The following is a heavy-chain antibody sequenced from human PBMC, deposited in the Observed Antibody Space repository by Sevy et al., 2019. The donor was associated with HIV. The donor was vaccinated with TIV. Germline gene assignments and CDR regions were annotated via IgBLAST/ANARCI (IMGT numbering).Heavy chain of an antibody. CDR1: GCTFSSYA. V-gene: IGHV3-23*01. J-gene: IGHJ4*02. Sequence: GGSLRLSCAASGCTFSSYAMSWVRQAPGKGLEWVSAISGSGGSTYYADSVKGRFTISRDNSKNTLYLQMNSLRAEDTAVYYCAKDTPNLSYDSSGYYYPQYFDYWGQGTLVTVSS. CDR3: AKDTPNLSYDSSGYYYPQYFDY. CDR2: ISGSGGST. D-gene: IGHD3-22*01.